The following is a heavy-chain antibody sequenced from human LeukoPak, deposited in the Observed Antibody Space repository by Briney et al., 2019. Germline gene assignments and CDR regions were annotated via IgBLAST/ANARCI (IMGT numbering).Heavy chain of an antibody. Sequence: PSETLSLTCTVFGGAISSYYWSWILQPPGKGLQWIGYIYYSGSTNYNPSLKSRVTISVDTSKNQFPLKLSSVTAADTAVYYCARAAAAGITDYWGQGTLVTVSS. D-gene: IGHD6-13*01. CDR1: GGAISSYY. CDR3: ARAAAAGITDY. CDR2: IYYSGST. V-gene: IGHV4-59*01. J-gene: IGHJ4*02.